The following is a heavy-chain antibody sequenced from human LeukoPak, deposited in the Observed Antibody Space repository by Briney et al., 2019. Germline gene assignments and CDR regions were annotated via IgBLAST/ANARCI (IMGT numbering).Heavy chain of an antibody. CDR3: ARAGTAMGFYYYYMDV. CDR2: IYTSGST. J-gene: IGHJ6*03. D-gene: IGHD5-18*01. CDR1: GGSISSGDYY. Sequence: SETLSLTCTVSGGSISSGDYYWSWIRQPPGKGLEWIGRIYTSGSTNYNPSLKSRVTMSVDTSKNQFSLKLSSVTAADTAVYYCARAGTAMGFYYYYMDVWGKGTTVTVSS. V-gene: IGHV4-61*02.